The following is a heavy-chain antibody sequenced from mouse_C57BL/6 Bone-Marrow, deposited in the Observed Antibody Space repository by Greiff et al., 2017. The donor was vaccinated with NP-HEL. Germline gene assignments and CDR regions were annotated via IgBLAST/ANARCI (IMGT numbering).Heavy chain of an antibody. Sequence: VKLQESGAELVKPGASVKMSCKASGYTFTSYWITWVKQRPGQGLEWIGDIYPGSGSTNYNEKFKSKATLTVDTSSSTAYMQLSSLTSEDSAVYYCAGGWLLLFDYWGQGTTLTVSS. CDR1: GYTFTSYW. V-gene: IGHV1-55*01. J-gene: IGHJ2*01. CDR3: AGGWLLLFDY. D-gene: IGHD2-3*01. CDR2: IYPGSGST.